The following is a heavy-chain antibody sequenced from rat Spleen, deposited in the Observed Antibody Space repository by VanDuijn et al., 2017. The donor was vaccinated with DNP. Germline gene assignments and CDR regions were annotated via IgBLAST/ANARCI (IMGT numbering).Heavy chain of an antibody. CDR2: IHYDGSST. J-gene: IGHJ1*01. CDR3: ARHNSGWYFDF. D-gene: IGHD4-3*01. CDR1: GFTFSDYY. V-gene: IGHV5-7*01. Sequence: EVQLVESGGGLVQPGRSLKLSCAASGFTFSDYYMAWVRQAPMKGLEWVAYIHYDGSSTYYRDSVKGRFTISRDNAKSTLYLQMDSLRSEDTATYYCARHNSGWYFDFWGPGTMVTVSS.